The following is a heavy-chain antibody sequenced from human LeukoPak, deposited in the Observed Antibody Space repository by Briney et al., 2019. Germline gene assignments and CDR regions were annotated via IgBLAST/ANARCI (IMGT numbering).Heavy chain of an antibody. Sequence: GGSLRLSCSASGFTFSSDWMKWVRQAPGKGLEWVSTIKQDGSAKYYVDSVKGRFTISRDNAKNTLYLQMNSLRAEDTAIYYCARYPTWGHYYYYMSVWGNRATVTVSS. D-gene: IGHD3-16*01. CDR1: GFTFSSDW. CDR2: IKQDGSAK. J-gene: IGHJ6*03. V-gene: IGHV3-7*01. CDR3: ARYPTWGHYYYYMSV.